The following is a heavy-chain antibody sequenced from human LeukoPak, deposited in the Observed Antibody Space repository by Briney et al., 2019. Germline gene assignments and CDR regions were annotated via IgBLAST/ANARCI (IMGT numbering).Heavy chain of an antibody. V-gene: IGHV4-4*07. J-gene: IGHJ4*02. CDR3: VRAREPLVYTYYFDY. D-gene: IGHD1-14*01. CDR1: GDSISSYY. CDR2: IYTSGTT. Sequence: PSETLSLTCNVSGDSISSYYWSWLRQPAGKGLEWIGRIYTSGTTTYNPSLKSRVTISVDMSRNQFSLKLSSVTAADTAVYYCVRAREPLVYTYYFDYWGQGTLVTVSS.